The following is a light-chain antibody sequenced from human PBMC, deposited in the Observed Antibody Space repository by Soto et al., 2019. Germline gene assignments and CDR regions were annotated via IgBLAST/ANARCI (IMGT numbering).Light chain of an antibody. CDR3: ATWDDDLSAAV. J-gene: IGLJ7*01. CDR1: SSNIEGNT. CDR2: IDH. Sequence: QSVLTQPPSLSGTPGQSVTISCSGSSSNIEGNTVHWYQHLPGTAPKLLIYIDHNRPSGIPDRFSGSKSGTSASLAISGLQSEDEADYYCATWDDDLSAAVFGGCTQLTVL. V-gene: IGLV1-44*01.